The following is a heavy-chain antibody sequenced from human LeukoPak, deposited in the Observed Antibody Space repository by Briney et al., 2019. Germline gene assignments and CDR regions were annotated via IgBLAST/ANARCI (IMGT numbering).Heavy chain of an antibody. CDR2: IIPIFGTA. V-gene: IGHV1-69*05. J-gene: IGHJ6*03. CDR1: GGTFSSYA. D-gene: IGHD2-2*02. Sequence: GASVKVSCKASGGTFSSYAISWVRQAPGQGLEWMGGIIPIFGTANYAQKFQGRVTITTDESTSTAYMELSSLRSEDTAVYYCARSRDTPPYYYYYMDVWGKGTTVTVSS. CDR3: ARSRDTPPYYYYYMDV.